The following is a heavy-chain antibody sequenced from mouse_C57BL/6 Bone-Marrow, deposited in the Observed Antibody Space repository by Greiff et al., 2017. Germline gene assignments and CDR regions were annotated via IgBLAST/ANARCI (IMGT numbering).Heavy chain of an antibody. J-gene: IGHJ3*01. Sequence: QVQLKQSGAELVKPGASVKLSCKASGYTFTEYTIHWVKQRSGQGLEWIGWFYPGSGSTNYNEKFKGKATFTADTSSNTAYMQLSSLTTEDSAIYYCARDYGSSYWFAYWGQGTLVTVSA. D-gene: IGHD1-1*01. CDR3: ARDYGSSYWFAY. CDR2: FYPGSGST. V-gene: IGHV1-62-2*01. CDR1: GYTFTEYT.